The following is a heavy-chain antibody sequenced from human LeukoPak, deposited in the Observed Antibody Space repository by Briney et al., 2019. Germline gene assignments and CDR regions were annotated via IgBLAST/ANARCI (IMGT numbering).Heavy chain of an antibody. CDR1: GGSISSYY. J-gene: IGHJ5*02. CDR2: IFYSGST. D-gene: IGHD6-19*01. V-gene: IGHV4-59*12. CDR3: AGGRNVRWLVGHNWFDP. Sequence: SETLSLTCTVSGGSISSYYWSWIRQPPGKGLEWIGYIFYSGSTNYNPSLKSRVTVSVDTSKNQFSLKLSSVTAADTAVYYCAGGRNVRWLVGHNWFDPWGQGTLVTVSS.